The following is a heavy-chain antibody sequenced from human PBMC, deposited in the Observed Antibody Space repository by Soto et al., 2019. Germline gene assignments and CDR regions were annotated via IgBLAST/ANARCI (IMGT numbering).Heavy chain of an antibody. CDR3: PRPYCRSTRCYLYYYGMDV. Sequence: QVQVVESGGGVVQPGTSLRLSCAASGFTFSVSAIHWVRQAPGKGLEWVAVISSDGSHQYYADSVRGRFTISRDNPKNTLYLQMNSLRAEDTAVYYCPRPYCRSTRCYLYYYGMDVWGPGTTVTVSS. J-gene: IGHJ6*02. D-gene: IGHD2-2*01. V-gene: IGHV3-30-3*01. CDR1: GFTFSVSA. CDR2: ISSDGSHQ.